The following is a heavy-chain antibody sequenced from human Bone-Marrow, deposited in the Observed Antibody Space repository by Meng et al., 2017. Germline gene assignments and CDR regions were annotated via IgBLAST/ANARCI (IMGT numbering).Heavy chain of an antibody. V-gene: IGHV3-23*01. CDR1: GLTLSTSA. Sequence: GESLKISCDVSGLTLSTSAVNWVRRSPGKGLEYVASITGSETPTMLAFHADSVGGRFTISRDYSRSSLYLQMNNLRVDDTAVYYCGGVRGVDRGAQYWGQGVPVTVSS. CDR2: ITGSETPTMLA. J-gene: IGHJ4*02. CDR3: GGVRGVDRGAQY. D-gene: IGHD3-10*01.